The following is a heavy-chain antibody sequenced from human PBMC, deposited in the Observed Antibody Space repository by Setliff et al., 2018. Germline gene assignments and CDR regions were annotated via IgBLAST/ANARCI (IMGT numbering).Heavy chain of an antibody. J-gene: IGHJ4*02. CDR1: GDSFSDYY. CDR2: INHSGRT. D-gene: IGHD3-3*01. V-gene: IGHV4-34*01. Sequence: PSETLSLTCTVYGDSFSDYYWSWIRQPPGKGLEWIEEINHSGRTNYSPSLRSRVTMSVDTSKKQLSLKMSSVTAADTAVYYCRSWSGYYKNDYWGRGTLVTVSS. CDR3: RSWSGYYKNDY.